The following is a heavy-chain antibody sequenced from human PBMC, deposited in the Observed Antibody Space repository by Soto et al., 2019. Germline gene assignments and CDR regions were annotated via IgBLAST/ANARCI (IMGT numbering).Heavy chain of an antibody. CDR1: GGSFRGYY. CDR2: INHSGST. Sequence: SETLSLTCAVYGGSFRGYYWSWIRQPPGMGLEWIGEINHSGSTNYNPSLKSRVTISVDTSKNQFSLKVSSVTAADTAVYYCARGPLIAVAGHYYYYYGMDVWGQGTTVTVSS. V-gene: IGHV4-34*01. D-gene: IGHD6-19*01. CDR3: ARGPLIAVAGHYYYYYGMDV. J-gene: IGHJ6*02.